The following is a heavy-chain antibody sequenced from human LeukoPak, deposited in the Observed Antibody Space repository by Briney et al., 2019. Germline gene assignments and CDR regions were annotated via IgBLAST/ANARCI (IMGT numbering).Heavy chain of an antibody. CDR3: ARSAGDCSNGVCYSYNWFDP. CDR2: IDPDDSDT. J-gene: IGHJ5*02. D-gene: IGHD2-8*01. V-gene: IGHV5-51*01. CDR1: GHSFTNSW. Sequence: GESLKISCQGSGHSFTNSWIAWVRQKPGKGLEWMGLIDPDDSDTRYSPSFQGQVTISADKSISVAYLQWNGLKASDTAMYYCARSAGDCSNGVCYSYNWFDPWGQGTLVTVSS.